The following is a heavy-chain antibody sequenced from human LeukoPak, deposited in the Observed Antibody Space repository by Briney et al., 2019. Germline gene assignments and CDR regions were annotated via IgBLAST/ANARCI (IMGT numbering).Heavy chain of an antibody. D-gene: IGHD4-17*01. J-gene: IGHJ6*04. V-gene: IGHV4-30-2*01. Sequence: SETLSLTCAVSGGSISSGGYSWSWIRQPPGKGLEWIGYIYHSGSTYYNPSLKSRVTISVDRSKNQFSLKLSSVTAADTAVYYCARSYGDYVYYYGMDVWGKGTTVTVSS. CDR2: IYHSGST. CDR1: GGSISSGGYS. CDR3: ARSYGDYVYYYGMDV.